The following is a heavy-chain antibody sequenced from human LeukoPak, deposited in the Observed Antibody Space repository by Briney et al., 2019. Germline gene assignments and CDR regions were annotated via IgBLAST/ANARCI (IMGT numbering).Heavy chain of an antibody. CDR2: IYYSGST. Sequence: SETLSLTCTVSGGSTSSYYWSWIRQPPGKGLEWIGYIYYSGSTNYNPSLKSRVTISVDTSKNQFSLKLSSVTAADTAVYYCARGIDSSSSRGFFDYWGQGTLVTVSS. J-gene: IGHJ4*02. V-gene: IGHV4-59*12. CDR1: GGSTSSYY. CDR3: ARGIDSSSSRGFFDY. D-gene: IGHD6-6*01.